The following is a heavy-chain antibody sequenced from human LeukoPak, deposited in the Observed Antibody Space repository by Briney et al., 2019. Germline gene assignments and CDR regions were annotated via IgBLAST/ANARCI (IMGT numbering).Heavy chain of an antibody. J-gene: IGHJ4*02. CDR2: INHSGST. CDR3: ARGPLGGGSGSYWY. V-gene: IGHV4-34*01. D-gene: IGHD3-10*01. CDR1: GGSFSVYY. Sequence: SETLSLTCAVYGGSFSVYYWSWIRQPPGKGLEWIGEINHSGSTNYNPSLKSRVTISVDTSKNQFSLKLSSVTAADTAVYYCARGPLGGGSGSYWYWGQGTLVTVSS.